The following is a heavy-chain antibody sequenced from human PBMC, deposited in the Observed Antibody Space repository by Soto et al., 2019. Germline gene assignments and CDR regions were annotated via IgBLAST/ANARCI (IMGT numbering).Heavy chain of an antibody. CDR2: MSPKSGGS. CDR1: GYTFTDYY. CDR3: AREMRYCDSTSCDDFDF. J-gene: IGHJ4*02. Sequence: GASVKVSCKASGYTFTDYYIHWVRQAPGQGLEWMGWMSPKSGGSSHAQQFQGRVTMTRDTSMSTTYMELSRLRSDDTAVYYCAREMRYCDSTSCDDFDFWGQGTLVTVS. V-gene: IGHV1-2*02. D-gene: IGHD2-2*01.